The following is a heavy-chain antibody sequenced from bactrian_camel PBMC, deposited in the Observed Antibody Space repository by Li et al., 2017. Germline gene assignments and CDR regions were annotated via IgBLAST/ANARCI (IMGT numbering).Heavy chain of an antibody. D-gene: IGHD5*01. Sequence: VQLVESGGGSVQAGGSLKLSCRVSGSPDSAYVMGWFRQGPGKEREGVGGIEGSGSATYADSVKGRFTISKDNAKNTLYLQMNSLTPEDTAMYYCAATRTYGWGYCPNAYAWGQGTQVTVS. V-gene: IGHV3S53*01. CDR1: GSPDSAYV. CDR2: IEGSGSA. CDR3: AATRTYGWGYCPNAYA. J-gene: IGHJ6*01.